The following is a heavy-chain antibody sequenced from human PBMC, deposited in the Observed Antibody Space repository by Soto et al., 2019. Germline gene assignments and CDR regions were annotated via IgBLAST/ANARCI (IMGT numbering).Heavy chain of an antibody. CDR2: IYHSGST. V-gene: IGHV4-30-2*01. CDR1: GGSISSGGYS. J-gene: IGHJ4*02. Sequence: SETLSLTCAVSGGSISSGGYSWSWIRQPPGKGLEWIGYIYHSGSTYYNPSLKSRVTISVDRSKNQFSLKLSSVTAADTAVYYCAAEYYYGSGSYSYWGQGTLVTVSS. D-gene: IGHD3-10*01. CDR3: AAEYYYGSGSYSY.